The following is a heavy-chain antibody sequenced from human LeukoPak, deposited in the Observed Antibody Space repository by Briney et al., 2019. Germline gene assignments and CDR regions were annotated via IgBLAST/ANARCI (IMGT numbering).Heavy chain of an antibody. Sequence: PGGSLRLSCVASGLSFSSYWMTWVRQAPGKGLEWVAVISYDGSNKYYADSVKGRFTISRDNSKNTLYLQMNSLRAEDTAVYYCAKVIRYSSSWYKDYYYGMDVWGQGTTVTVSS. V-gene: IGHV3-30*18. D-gene: IGHD6-13*01. CDR2: ISYDGSNK. CDR1: GLSFSSYW. J-gene: IGHJ6*02. CDR3: AKVIRYSSSWYKDYYYGMDV.